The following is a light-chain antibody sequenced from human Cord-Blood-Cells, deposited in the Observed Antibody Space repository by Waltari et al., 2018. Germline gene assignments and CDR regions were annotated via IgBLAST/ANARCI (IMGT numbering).Light chain of an antibody. J-gene: IGLJ2*01. V-gene: IGLV2-14*01. CDR2: DVS. CDR1: SSDVGGYNY. Sequence: QSALTQPASVSESPGPSITISCTGTSSDVGGYNYVSWYQQHPGKAPKLMIYDVSNLPSGVSNRFSGSKSGNTASLTISGLQAEDEADYYCSSYTSSSTLVFGGGTKLTVL. CDR3: SSYTSSSTLV.